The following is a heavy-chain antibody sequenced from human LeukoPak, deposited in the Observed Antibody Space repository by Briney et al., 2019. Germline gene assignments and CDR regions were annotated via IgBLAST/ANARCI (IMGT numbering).Heavy chain of an antibody. J-gene: IGHJ4*02. Sequence: PGGSLRLSCAASGFTVSSNYMSWVRQAPGKGLEWVSVIYSGGSTYYADSVKGRFTIYRDNSKNTLYLQMNSLRAEDTAVYYCARDNGSGKYYFDYWGQGTLVTVSS. V-gene: IGHV3-66*02. CDR1: GFTVSSNY. CDR2: IYSGGST. CDR3: ARDNGSGKYYFDY. D-gene: IGHD3-10*01.